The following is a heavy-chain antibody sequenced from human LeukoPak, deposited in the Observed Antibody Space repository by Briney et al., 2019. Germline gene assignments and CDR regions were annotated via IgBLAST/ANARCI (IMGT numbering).Heavy chain of an antibody. CDR2: ISSSSTYI. Sequence: GGSLRLSCAASGFTFTNAWMSWVRQAPGKGLEWVSSISSSSTYIYYADSVKGRFTISRDNAKNSLYLQMNSLRAEDTAVYYCTRDPSATFDYWGQGTLVTVSS. J-gene: IGHJ4*02. CDR3: TRDPSATFDY. V-gene: IGHV3-21*01. D-gene: IGHD2-15*01. CDR1: GFTFTNAW.